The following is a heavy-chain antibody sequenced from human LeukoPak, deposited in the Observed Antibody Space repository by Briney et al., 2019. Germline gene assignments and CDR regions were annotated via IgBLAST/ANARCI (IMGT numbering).Heavy chain of an antibody. J-gene: IGHJ4*02. CDR3: AKGAYYHGSGRYFDY. D-gene: IGHD3-10*01. CDR2: ISSSGGAT. Sequence: GGSLRLSCAASGFTFSTYEMNWVRQAPGKGLEWVSYISSSGGATYYADSVKGRFTMSRDNSKNTLYLQMNSLRAEDTAVYYCAKGAYYHGSGRYFDYWGQGTLVTVSS. CDR1: GFTFSTYE. V-gene: IGHV3-23*01.